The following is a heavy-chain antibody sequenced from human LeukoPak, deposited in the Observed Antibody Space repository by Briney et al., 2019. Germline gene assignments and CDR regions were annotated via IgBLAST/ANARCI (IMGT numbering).Heavy chain of an antibody. D-gene: IGHD3-22*01. V-gene: IGHV3-23*01. J-gene: IGHJ3*01. CDR1: GFIFTTSA. CDR3: ARGTGAYYYL. Sequence: GGSLRLSCAASGFIFTTSAMTWVRQAPGKGLEWVSGISGSGGNTKYADSVKGRFTISRDNSKNTLYLQMNSLRDEDTAVYYCARGTGAYYYLWGQGTMVTVSS. CDR2: ISGSGGNT.